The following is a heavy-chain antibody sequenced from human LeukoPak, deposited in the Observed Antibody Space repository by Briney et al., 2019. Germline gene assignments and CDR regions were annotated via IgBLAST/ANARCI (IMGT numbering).Heavy chain of an antibody. Sequence: GGSLRLSCAASGLTFSSYAMSWVRQAPGKGLEWVSGISGSGGSTYYADSVKGRFTISRDNSKNTLYLQMNSLRAEDTAVYYCAKASTMVRGVIIGYWGQGTLVTVSS. D-gene: IGHD3-10*01. V-gene: IGHV3-23*01. CDR1: GLTFSSYA. CDR2: ISGSGGST. CDR3: AKASTMVRGVIIGY. J-gene: IGHJ4*02.